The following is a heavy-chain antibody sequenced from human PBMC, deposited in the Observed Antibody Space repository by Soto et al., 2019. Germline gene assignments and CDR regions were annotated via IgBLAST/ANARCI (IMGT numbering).Heavy chain of an antibody. CDR2: ISAYNGNT. CDR3: AAPRRNSYYYYGMDV. Sequence: GASVKVSCKASGYTFTSYGISWVRQAPGQGLEWMGWISAYNGNTNYAQKLQGRVTMTTDTSTSTAYMELRSLRSDDTAVYYCAAPRRNSYYYYGMDVWGQGTTVTVSS. V-gene: IGHV1-18*01. J-gene: IGHJ6*02. CDR1: GYTFTSYG.